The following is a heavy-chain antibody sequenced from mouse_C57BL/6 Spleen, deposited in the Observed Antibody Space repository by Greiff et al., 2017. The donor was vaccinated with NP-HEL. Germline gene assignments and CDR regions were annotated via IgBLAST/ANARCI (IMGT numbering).Heavy chain of an antibody. Sequence: EVQLQQSGPELVKPGASVKISCKASGYTFTDYYMNWVKQSHGKSLEWIGDINPNNGGTSYNQKFKGKATLTVDKSSSTAYMELRSLTSEDSAVYYCARSAIYYGYLDYWGQGTTLTVSS. D-gene: IGHD2-1*01. J-gene: IGHJ2*01. CDR2: INPNNGGT. CDR1: GYTFTDYY. V-gene: IGHV1-26*01. CDR3: ARSAIYYGYLDY.